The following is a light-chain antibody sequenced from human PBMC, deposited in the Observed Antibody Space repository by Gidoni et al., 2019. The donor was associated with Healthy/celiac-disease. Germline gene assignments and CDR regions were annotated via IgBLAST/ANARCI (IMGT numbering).Light chain of an antibody. CDR1: QSISSY. CDR3: QQSYSTPT. J-gene: IGKJ1*01. CDR2: AAS. Sequence: DIQMTQSPSSLSASVGDRVTITCRASQSISSYLNWYQQKPGKSPKLLIYAASSLPSGVPSRFSGSGSGTDFTLTISSLQPEDFATYYCQQSYSTPTFGKGTKVEIK. V-gene: IGKV1-39*01.